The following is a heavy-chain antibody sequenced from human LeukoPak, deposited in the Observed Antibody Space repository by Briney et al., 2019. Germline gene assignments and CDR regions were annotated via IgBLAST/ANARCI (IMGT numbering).Heavy chain of an antibody. CDR2: IYYSGST. CDR3: ATRPDIAAAGPGWFDP. Sequence: PSETLSLTCTVSGGSISSYYWSWIRQPPGKGLEWIGYIYYSGSTNYNPSLKSRVTMSVDTSKNQFSLKLSSVTAADTAVYYCATRPDIAAAGPGWFDPWGQGTLVTVSS. D-gene: IGHD6-13*01. V-gene: IGHV4-59*12. J-gene: IGHJ5*02. CDR1: GGSISSYY.